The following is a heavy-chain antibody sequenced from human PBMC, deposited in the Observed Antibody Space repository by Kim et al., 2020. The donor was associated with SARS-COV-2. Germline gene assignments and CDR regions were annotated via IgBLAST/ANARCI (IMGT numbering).Heavy chain of an antibody. V-gene: IGHV1-69*13. Sequence: SVKVSCKASGGTFSSYAISWVRQAPGQGLEWMGGIIPIFGTANYAQKFQGRVTITADESTSTAYMELSSLRSEDTAVYYCASFPRYDFWSGYLNGMDVWGQGTTVTVSS. D-gene: IGHD3-3*01. J-gene: IGHJ6*02. CDR3: ASFPRYDFWSGYLNGMDV. CDR1: GGTFSSYA. CDR2: IIPIFGTA.